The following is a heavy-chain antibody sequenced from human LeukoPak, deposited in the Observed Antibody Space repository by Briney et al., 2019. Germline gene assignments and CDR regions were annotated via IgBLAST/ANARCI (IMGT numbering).Heavy chain of an antibody. CDR2: IYYSGIT. V-gene: IGHV4-59*01. D-gene: IGHD1-1*01. CDR3: ARGRVSSSTWYSTYYYYFYMDV. CDR1: GGSISNYY. J-gene: IGHJ6*03. Sequence: PSETLSLTCTVSGGSISNYYWNFIRQPPGKGLEWIGYIYYSGITNFNPSLNGRVSISRDTTNNLFSLRLRSVTAADTAVYFCARGRVSSSTWYSTYYYYFYMDVWGKGTTVTVSS.